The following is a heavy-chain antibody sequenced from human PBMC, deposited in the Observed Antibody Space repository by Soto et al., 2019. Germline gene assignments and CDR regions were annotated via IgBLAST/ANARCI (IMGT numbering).Heavy chain of an antibody. Sequence: PGGSLRLSCAASGFTFSSYAMSWVRQAPGKGLEWVSAISGSGGSTYYADSVKGRFTISRDNSKNTLYLQMNSLRAEYTAVYYCAKDLKGAVVPAAFDDWGQGPLGTVSS. D-gene: IGHD2-2*01. CDR2: ISGSGGST. V-gene: IGHV3-23*01. CDR3: AKDLKGAVVPAAFDD. CDR1: GFTFSSYA. J-gene: IGHJ4*02.